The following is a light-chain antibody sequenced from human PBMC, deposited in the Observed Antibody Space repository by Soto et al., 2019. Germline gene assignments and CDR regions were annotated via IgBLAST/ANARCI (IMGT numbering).Light chain of an antibody. CDR2: GAS. J-gene: IGKJ3*01. V-gene: IGKV3-20*01. CDR3: QQYGSSLFT. CDR1: QSVSSSY. Sequence: EIVLTQSPGTLSLSPGERATLSCRASQSVSSSYLAWYQQKPGQAPRLLIYGASSRATGIPDRFSGSGSGTDFTLTSSSLEPDDFAVYYCQQYGSSLFTFGPGPKVDIK.